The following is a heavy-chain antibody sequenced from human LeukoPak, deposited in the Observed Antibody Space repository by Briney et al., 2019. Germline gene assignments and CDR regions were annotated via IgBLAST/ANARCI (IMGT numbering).Heavy chain of an antibody. D-gene: IGHD3-3*01. CDR3: ARVATTFGGYYFDH. CDR1: GGSISGRSFY. CDR2: IFHSGST. J-gene: IGHJ4*02. Sequence: SETLSLTCTVSGGSISGRSFYWGWIRQPPGQGLEWLGHIFHSGSTSYNSSFRSRVTILVATSKKQFFLEVNSVTAADTAVYYCARVATTFGGYYFDHWGLGILVTVSS. V-gene: IGHV4-39*07.